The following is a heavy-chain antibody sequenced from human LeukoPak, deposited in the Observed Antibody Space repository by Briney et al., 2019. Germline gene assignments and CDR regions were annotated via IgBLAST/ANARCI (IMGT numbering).Heavy chain of an antibody. CDR1: GGSISSYY. CDR3: ARAGSSAYLMDY. CDR2: IYYSGST. Sequence: SETLSLTCTVSGGSISSYYWSWIRQPPGKGLEWIGYIYYSGSTNYNPSLKSRVTISVDTSKNQFSLKLTSVTAADTAVYYCARAGSSAYLMDYWGQGTLVTVSS. V-gene: IGHV4-59*01. J-gene: IGHJ4*02. D-gene: IGHD3-22*01.